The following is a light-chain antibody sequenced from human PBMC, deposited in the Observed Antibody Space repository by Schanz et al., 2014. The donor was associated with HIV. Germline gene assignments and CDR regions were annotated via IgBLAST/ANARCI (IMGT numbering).Light chain of an antibody. CDR1: QYISSW. J-gene: IGKJ2*01. Sequence: DIQMTQSPSTLSASVGDRVTITCRASQYISSWLAWYQQKPGKAPKLLIYRASDLEIGVPSRFSGGGAGTEFTLTINSLQPDDFATYFCQQSHNYPYTCGQGTKLET. CDR3: QQSHNYPYT. V-gene: IGKV1-5*03. CDR2: RAS.